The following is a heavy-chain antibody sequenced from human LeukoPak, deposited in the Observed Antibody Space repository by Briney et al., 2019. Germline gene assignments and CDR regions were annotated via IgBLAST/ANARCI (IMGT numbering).Heavy chain of an antibody. V-gene: IGHV5-51*03. CDR2: IYPGDSDT. CDR3: ARPRAQHPTHFDY. J-gene: IGHJ4*01. D-gene: IGHD6-13*01. Sequence: GESLKISCKGSGYSFTSYWIGWLRQMPGKGLEWMGIIYPGDSDTRYSPSFQGQVTISADKSISTAYLQWSSQKRSGTAMCFFARPRAQHPTHFDYWGHGTLVTVSS. CDR1: GYSFTSYW.